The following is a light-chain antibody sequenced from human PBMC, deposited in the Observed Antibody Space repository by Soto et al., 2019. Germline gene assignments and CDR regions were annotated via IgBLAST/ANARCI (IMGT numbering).Light chain of an antibody. V-gene: IGKV3-20*01. J-gene: IGKJ1*01. CDR1: QSVSTSY. CDR3: QQYKT. CDR2: DAF. Sequence: EIVLTQSPGTLSLSRGERASLSCRARQSVSTSYVAWYQQKFGQAPRLLIYDAFSRATGIPDRFSASGSGTDFTLTISRLEPEDFAVYYCQQYKTFGQGTKVDIK.